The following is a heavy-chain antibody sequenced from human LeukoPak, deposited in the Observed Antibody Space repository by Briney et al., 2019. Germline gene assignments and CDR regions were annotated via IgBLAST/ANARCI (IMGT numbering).Heavy chain of an antibody. D-gene: IGHD5-18*01. CDR3: AKDGDRGYSYGSGY. CDR2: ISGSGGST. J-gene: IGHJ4*02. CDR1: GFTFSSYA. V-gene: IGHV3-23*01. Sequence: GGSLRLSCAASGFTFSSYAMSWVRQAPGKGLEWVSAISGSGGSTYYADSVKGRFTISRDNSKNTLYLQMNSLRAEDTAVYYCAKDGDRGYSYGSGYWGQGTLVTVSS.